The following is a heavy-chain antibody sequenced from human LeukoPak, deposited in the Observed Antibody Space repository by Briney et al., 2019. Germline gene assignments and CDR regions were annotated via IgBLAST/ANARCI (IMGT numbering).Heavy chain of an antibody. V-gene: IGHV3-7*03. CDR3: ARAYSRGDYFYYYMDV. D-gene: IGHD6-13*01. J-gene: IGHJ6*03. CDR1: GFTFNNYW. CDR2: IKQDGSEK. Sequence: GGSLRLSCAASGFTFNNYWMTWVRQAPGKGLEWVANIKQDGSEKYYVDSVRGRFTISRDNPKNSLYLQMNSLRAEDTALYYCARAYSRGDYFYYYMDVWGKGTTVTVSS.